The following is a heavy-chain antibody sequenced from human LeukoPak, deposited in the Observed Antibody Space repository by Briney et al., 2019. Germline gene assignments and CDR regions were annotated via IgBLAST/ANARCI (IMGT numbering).Heavy chain of an antibody. Sequence: GESLKISFKSSGYSYSIYWIAWVRQMPGKGLEWMGIIYPGDSDTRYSPSFQGQVTIAADKFISTAYLQWNSLKASDTAMYYCARPAGDGYNYFDYWGQGTLVTVSS. CDR1: GYSYSIYW. D-gene: IGHD5-24*01. CDR2: IYPGDSDT. CDR3: ARPAGDGYNYFDY. J-gene: IGHJ4*02. V-gene: IGHV5-51*01.